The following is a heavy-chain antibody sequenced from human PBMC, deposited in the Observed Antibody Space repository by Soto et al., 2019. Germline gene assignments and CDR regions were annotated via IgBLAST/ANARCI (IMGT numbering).Heavy chain of an antibody. CDR2: ISWNPGSI. D-gene: IGHD6-19*01. J-gene: IGHJ6*02. CDR3: AKDTAVAGTNCYGTDV. Sequence: PGGSLRLSCAASGFTFDDYAMHWVRQAPGKGLEWVSGISWNPGSIGYADAVRGLFTISRDNAGQSLYLQMNSLRAEDTALYYCAKDTAVAGTNCYGTDVWGQGTTVTVSS. V-gene: IGHV3-9*01. CDR1: GFTFDDYA.